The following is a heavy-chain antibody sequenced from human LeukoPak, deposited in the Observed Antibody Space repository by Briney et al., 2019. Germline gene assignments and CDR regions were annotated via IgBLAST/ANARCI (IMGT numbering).Heavy chain of an antibody. J-gene: IGHJ4*02. CDR3: ASPIYYYNSSGYYPFDY. V-gene: IGHV3-64*01. Sequence: PGGSLRLSCAASGFTFNSYAMQWVRQAPGKGLGYVSGISNDGDSTYYATSVKGRFIISRDNSKNMLYLQMGSLRAEDTAVYYCASPIYYYNSSGYYPFDYWGQGTLVTVSS. D-gene: IGHD3-22*01. CDR2: ISNDGDST. CDR1: GFTFNSYA.